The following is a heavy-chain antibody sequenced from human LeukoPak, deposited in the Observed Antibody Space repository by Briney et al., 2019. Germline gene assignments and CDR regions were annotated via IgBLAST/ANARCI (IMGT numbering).Heavy chain of an antibody. D-gene: IGHD2/OR15-2a*01. V-gene: IGHV4-59*08. Sequence: SETLSLTCTVSGGSISSHYWSWIRQPPGKGLEWIGYIYYTGSTNYNPSLKSRVTISVDTSKNQFSLKLNSVTAADTAVYYCVKALPFSDWGQGTLVAVSS. CDR2: IYYTGST. J-gene: IGHJ4*02. CDR3: VKALPFSD. CDR1: GGSISSHY.